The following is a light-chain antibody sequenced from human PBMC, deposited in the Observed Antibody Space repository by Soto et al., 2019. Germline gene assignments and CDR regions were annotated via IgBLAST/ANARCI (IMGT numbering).Light chain of an antibody. CDR2: GAS. CDR3: QQYGSSPT. V-gene: IGKV3-20*01. CDR1: QSVSSSY. J-gene: IGKJ5*01. Sequence: EIVLTQSPGTLSLSPGERATLSCRASQSVSSSYLAWYQQQPGQAPRLLIYGASSRATGIPDRFSGSGSGTDFTLTISRLEPEDFAVYYCQQYGSSPTFGQGTRLEI.